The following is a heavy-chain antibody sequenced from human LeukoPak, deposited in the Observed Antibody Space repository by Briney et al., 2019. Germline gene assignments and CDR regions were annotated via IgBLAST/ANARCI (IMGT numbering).Heavy chain of an antibody. Sequence: GGSLRLSCATSGFTFSSYGMNWVRQAPGKGLEWLASIRSHNSDTYYADSLKGRFTISRDNSKNTLYLQMDNLSVDNTAVFYCVNGESFYGDYGFDYWGQGTLVTVSS. CDR2: IRSHNSDT. CDR1: GFTFSSYG. J-gene: IGHJ4*02. CDR3: VNGESFYGDYGFDY. D-gene: IGHD4-17*01. V-gene: IGHV3-30*02.